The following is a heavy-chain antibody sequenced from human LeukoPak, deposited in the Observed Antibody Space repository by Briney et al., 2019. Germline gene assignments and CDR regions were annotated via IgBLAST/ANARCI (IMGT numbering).Heavy chain of an antibody. Sequence: SGTLSLTCAVSGGSISSTYWWSWVRQPPGKGLEWIGEIYHSGSTNYNPSLKSRVTISVDTSKNQFSLKLSSVTAADTAVYYCARGPPAAGYGGPYYFDYWGQGTLVTVSS. J-gene: IGHJ4*02. D-gene: IGHD2-2*01. CDR3: ARGPPAAGYGGPYYFDY. CDR1: GGSISSTYW. CDR2: IYHSGST. V-gene: IGHV4-4*02.